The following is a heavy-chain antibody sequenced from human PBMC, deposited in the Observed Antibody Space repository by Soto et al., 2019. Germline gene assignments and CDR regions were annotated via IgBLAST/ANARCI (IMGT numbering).Heavy chain of an antibody. V-gene: IGHV3-23*01. CDR2: ISGSGGST. D-gene: IGHD3-22*01. Sequence: GGSLRLSCAASGFTFSSYAMSWVRQAPGKGLEWVSAISGSGGSTYYADSVKGRFTISRDNSKNTLYLQMNSLRAEDTAVYYCAKGPPFYFDDSSGYYYTNYYYYGMDVWGQGTTVTVSS. J-gene: IGHJ6*02. CDR3: AKGPPFYFDDSSGYYYTNYYYYGMDV. CDR1: GFTFSSYA.